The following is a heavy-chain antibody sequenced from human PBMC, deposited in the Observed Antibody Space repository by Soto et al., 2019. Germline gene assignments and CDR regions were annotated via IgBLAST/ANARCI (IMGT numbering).Heavy chain of an antibody. D-gene: IGHD3-16*02. CDR3: VRGGGAYDYIWGSYRAPRSKFDY. CDR2: INHSGST. CDR1: GGSFSGYY. Sequence: QVQLQQWGAGLLKPSETLSLTCAVYGGSFSGYYWSWIRQPPGKGLEWIGEINHSGSTNYNPSLKSRVTISVDTSKNQFSLKLSSVTAADTAVYYCVRGGGAYDYIWGSYRAPRSKFDYWGQGTLVTVSS. V-gene: IGHV4-34*01. J-gene: IGHJ4*02.